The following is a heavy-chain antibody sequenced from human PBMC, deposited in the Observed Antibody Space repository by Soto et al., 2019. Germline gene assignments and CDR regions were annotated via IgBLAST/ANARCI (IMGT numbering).Heavy chain of an antibody. V-gene: IGHV3-9*01. D-gene: IGHD2-21*02. J-gene: IGHJ4*02. Sequence: LRLSCVASGFSFDDFVMNWVRQRPGKGLEWVSSVSWNSGAKLYADSVKGRFAISRDSAKKSVYLQMNSLRPDDTAFYYCAKGVATAVPALDYWGQGTQVTVSS. CDR3: AKGVATAVPALDY. CDR1: GFSFDDFV. CDR2: VSWNSGAK.